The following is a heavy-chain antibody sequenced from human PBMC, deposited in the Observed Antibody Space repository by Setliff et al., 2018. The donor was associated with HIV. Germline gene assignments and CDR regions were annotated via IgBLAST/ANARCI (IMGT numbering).Heavy chain of an antibody. D-gene: IGHD4-4*01. V-gene: IGHV1-46*01. J-gene: IGHJ4*02. Sequence: ASVKVSCKASGYTFTDYFMHWVRQAPGQGLEWMGWINIRNGNTSYAQKFQGRVTMTSDTSTSTVYMELSSLRSEDTAVYYCARALYTNLTHFDYLGQGTLVTVSS. CDR2: INIRNGNT. CDR3: ARALYTNLTHFDY. CDR1: GYTFTDYF.